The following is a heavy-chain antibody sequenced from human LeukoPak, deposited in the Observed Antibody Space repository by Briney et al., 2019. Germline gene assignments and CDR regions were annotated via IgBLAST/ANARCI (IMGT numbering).Heavy chain of an antibody. Sequence: ASVKVSCKASRGTFSSYAISWVRQAPGQGLEWMGGIIPIFGTANYAQKFQGRVTMTRDTSISTVYMELSSLGSDDTAVYYCARGGTGYSSGWLRAFDIWGQGTMVTVSS. J-gene: IGHJ3*02. D-gene: IGHD6-19*01. CDR3: ARGGTGYSSGWLRAFDI. CDR1: RGTFSSYA. V-gene: IGHV1-69*05. CDR2: IIPIFGTA.